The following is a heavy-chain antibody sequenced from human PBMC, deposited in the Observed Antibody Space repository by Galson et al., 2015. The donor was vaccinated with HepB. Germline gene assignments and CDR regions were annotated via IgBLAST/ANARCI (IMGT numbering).Heavy chain of an antibody. Sequence: SVKVSCKASGYTFTSYGISWVRQAPGQGLEWMGWISAYNGNTNYAQKLQGRVTMTTDTSTSTAYMELRSLRSDDTAVYYCARALTYYDFWSGYYYMDVWGKGTTVTVSS. CDR1: GYTFTSYG. V-gene: IGHV1-18*01. J-gene: IGHJ6*03. CDR3: ARALTYYDFWSGYYYMDV. D-gene: IGHD3-3*01. CDR2: ISAYNGNT.